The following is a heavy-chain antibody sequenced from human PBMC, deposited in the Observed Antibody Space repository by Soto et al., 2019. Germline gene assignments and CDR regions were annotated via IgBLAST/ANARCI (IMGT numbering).Heavy chain of an antibody. D-gene: IGHD1-26*01. CDR1: GFTFNTHW. CDR3: ARSMTSVGAAAKGDF. CDR2: INSDGSIT. V-gene: IGHV3-74*01. Sequence: EVQLVESGGGLILPGGSLRLSCAASGFTFNTHWMHWVRQAPGKGLVWVSRINSDGSITDYADSVKGRFSISRDNPRNTLYLQMNGLSPEDTAVYYGARSMTSVGAAAKGDFWGQGTLVTVSS. J-gene: IGHJ4*02.